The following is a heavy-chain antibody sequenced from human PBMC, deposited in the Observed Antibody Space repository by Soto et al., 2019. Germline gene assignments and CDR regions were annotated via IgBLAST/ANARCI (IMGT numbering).Heavy chain of an antibody. CDR2: IYYSGST. CDR3: ARDHGSSRAFDY. V-gene: IGHV4-59*01. Sequence: QVQLQESGPGLVKPSETLSLTCTVSGRSISSYYWSWIRQPPGKGLEWIGYIYYSGSTNYNPSLKSRVTISVDTSKNQFSLKLSSVTAADTAVYYCARDHGSSRAFDYWGQGTLVTVSS. CDR1: GRSISSYY. D-gene: IGHD2-15*01. J-gene: IGHJ4*02.